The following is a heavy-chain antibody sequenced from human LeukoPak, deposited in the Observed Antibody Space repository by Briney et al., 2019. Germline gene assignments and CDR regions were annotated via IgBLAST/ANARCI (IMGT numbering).Heavy chain of an antibody. V-gene: IGHV1-2*02. J-gene: IGHJ4*02. CDR3: ARTYYYGSSGYSGFDY. CDR1: GYTFTGYY. CDR2: INPNSGGT. D-gene: IGHD3-22*01. Sequence: ASVKVSCKASGYTFTGYYMHWVRQAPGQGLEWMGWINPNSGGTNYAQKFQGRVTMTRDTSISTAYMELSRLRSDDTAVYYCARTYYYGSSGYSGFDYWGQGTLVTVSS.